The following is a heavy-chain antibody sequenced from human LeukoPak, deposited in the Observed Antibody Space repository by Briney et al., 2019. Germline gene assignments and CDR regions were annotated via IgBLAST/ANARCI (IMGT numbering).Heavy chain of an antibody. CDR1: GFTFSTYF. CDR3: ERERQDTILHAVAFYI. D-gene: IGHD2-21*01. J-gene: IGHJ3*02. Sequence: GRSLRLSCAASGFTFSTYFMHWVRQAPGKGLEWVADIASDGSHTFYVESVKGRFTISRDNSKNTLYLQMNSLRAEDTVVYFCERERQDTILHAVAFYIWGKGTMVTVSS. V-gene: IGHV3-30-3*01. CDR2: IASDGSHT.